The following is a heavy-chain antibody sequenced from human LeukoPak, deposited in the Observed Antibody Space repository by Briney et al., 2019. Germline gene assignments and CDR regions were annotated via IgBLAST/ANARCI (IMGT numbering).Heavy chain of an antibody. CDR1: GGSFSGYY. J-gene: IGHJ4*02. V-gene: IGHV4-34*01. D-gene: IGHD3-16*01. Sequence: SEILSLTCAVYGGSFSGYYWSWIRQPPGKGLEWIGEINHSGSTNYNPSLKSRVTISVDTSKNQFSLKLSSVTAADTAVYYCARYADGRGTYYFDYWGQGTLVTVSS. CDR2: INHSGST. CDR3: ARYADGRGTYYFDY.